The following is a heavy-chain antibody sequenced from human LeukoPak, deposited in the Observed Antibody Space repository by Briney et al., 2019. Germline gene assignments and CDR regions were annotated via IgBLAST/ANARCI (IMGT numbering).Heavy chain of an antibody. CDR3: ATSHPLFKYYYDRSGYHLNV. J-gene: IGHJ6*04. Sequence: SETLSLTCTVSGGSISSYYRSWIRQPPGKGLEWIGYIYYSGSTNYNPSLKSRVTISVDTSKNQFSLKLSSVTAADTAVYYCATSHPLFKYYYDRSGYHLNVWGKGTTVTVSS. D-gene: IGHD3-22*01. V-gene: IGHV4-59*01. CDR1: GGSISSYY. CDR2: IYYSGST.